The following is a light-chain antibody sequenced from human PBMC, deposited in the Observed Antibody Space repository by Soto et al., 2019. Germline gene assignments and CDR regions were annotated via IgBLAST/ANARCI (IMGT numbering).Light chain of an antibody. Sequence: QSALTQPASVSGSPVQSIAISCTGTSIDVGGYSYVSWYQQQPGKAPKLVISDVSNRPSGVSDRFSGSKSGNTASLTISGLQTEDEADYYCASYPTSSTYVFGTGTKLTVL. V-gene: IGLV2-14*01. J-gene: IGLJ1*01. CDR3: ASYPTSSTYV. CDR2: DVS. CDR1: SIDVGGYSY.